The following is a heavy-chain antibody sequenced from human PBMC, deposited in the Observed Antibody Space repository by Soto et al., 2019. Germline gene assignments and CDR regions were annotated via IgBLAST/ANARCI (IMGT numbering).Heavy chain of an antibody. D-gene: IGHD4-17*01. J-gene: IGHJ4*02. CDR3: AVNDYGDYSSHDY. CDR2: IIPILGIA. Sequence: QVQLVQSGAEVKKPGSSVKVSCKASGGTFSSYTISWVRQAPGQGLEWMGRIIPILGIANYAQKFQGRVTITADKSTSTAYTELSSLRSEDTAVYYCAVNDYGDYSSHDYWGQGTLVTVSS. V-gene: IGHV1-69*02. CDR1: GGTFSSYT.